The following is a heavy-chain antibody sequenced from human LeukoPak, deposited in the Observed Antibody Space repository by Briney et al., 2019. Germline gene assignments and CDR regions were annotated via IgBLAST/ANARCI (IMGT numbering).Heavy chain of an antibody. J-gene: IGHJ5*02. CDR2: IGGRGGST. V-gene: IGHV3-23*01. CDR3: GKEGGA. Sequence: GGSLRLSCAASGFTFSDFTMTWVRQAPGKGPEWVSAIGGRGGSTYYADSLGGRFTISRDNSKDMVYLQMNSLKAEDTATYYCGKEGGAWGQGTKVTVSS. D-gene: IGHD3-16*01. CDR1: GFTFSDFT.